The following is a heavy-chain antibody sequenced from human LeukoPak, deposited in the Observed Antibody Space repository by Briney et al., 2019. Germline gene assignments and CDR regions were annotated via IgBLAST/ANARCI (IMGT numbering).Heavy chain of an antibody. CDR3: AKDDAWLQYGN. CDR2: ISPNGVIT. Sequence: PGGSLRLSCATSGFIFSHHGMNWFRQAPGKGLEWVSGISPNGVITYYADSVKGRFTISRDNSKGTVYLQMNSLRPEDTAVYYCAKDDAWLQYGNWGRGTLVTVSS. D-gene: IGHD5-24*01. V-gene: IGHV3-23*01. J-gene: IGHJ4*02. CDR1: GFIFSHHG.